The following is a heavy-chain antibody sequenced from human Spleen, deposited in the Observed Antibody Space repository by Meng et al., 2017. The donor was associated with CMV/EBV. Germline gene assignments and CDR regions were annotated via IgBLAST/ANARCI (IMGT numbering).Heavy chain of an antibody. V-gene: IGHV3-30*04. CDR3: ARGRPVHCTSTTCYTDYNYYGLGV. Sequence: GGSLRLSCAASAFTSSSYTMHWVRQAPGKGLEWVSLISSDGGNKYYADSVKGRFTISRDNSKNTLYVQMNSLRAEDTGVYYCARGRPVHCTSTTCYTDYNYYGLGVWGQGTTVTVSS. CDR2: ISSDGGNK. CDR1: AFTSSSYT. J-gene: IGHJ6*02. D-gene: IGHD2-2*02.